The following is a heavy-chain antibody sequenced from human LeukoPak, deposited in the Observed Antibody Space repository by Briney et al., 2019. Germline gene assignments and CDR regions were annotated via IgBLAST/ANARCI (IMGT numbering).Heavy chain of an antibody. CDR3: ARVPPWIGNLYYYYMDV. D-gene: IGHD3-10*01. J-gene: IGHJ6*03. V-gene: IGHV3-66*01. Sequence: PGGSLRLSCAASGFPVNSHYLSWVRQAPGKGLEWVSFIYSGGSTYYADSVKGRFTISRDNSKNTLFLQMNSLRAEDTAVYYCARVPPWIGNLYYYYMDVWGKGTTVTISS. CDR1: GFPVNSHY. CDR2: IYSGGST.